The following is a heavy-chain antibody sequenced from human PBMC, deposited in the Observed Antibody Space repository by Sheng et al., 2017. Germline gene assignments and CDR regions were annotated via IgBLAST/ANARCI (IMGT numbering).Heavy chain of an antibody. CDR3: ARDFDSGYSYGYPARSWFDP. CDR2: IIPILGIA. Sequence: QVQLVQSGAEVKKPGSSVKVSCKASGGTFSSYAISWVRQAPGQGLEWMGGIIPILGIANYAQKFQGRVTITADKSTSTAYMELSSLRSEDTAVYYCARDFDSGYSYGYPARSWFDPWGQGTLVTVSS. CDR1: GGTFSSYA. D-gene: IGHD5-18*01. V-gene: IGHV1-69*04. J-gene: IGHJ5*02.